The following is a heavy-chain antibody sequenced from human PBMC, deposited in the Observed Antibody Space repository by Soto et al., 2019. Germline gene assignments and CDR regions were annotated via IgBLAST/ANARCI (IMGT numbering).Heavy chain of an antibody. J-gene: IGHJ4*02. Sequence: QVRLMQSGPEVRRPGASVTVSCKASGYTFTHYFIHWVRRAPGQGLEWMGYINPKSGDTHYAQTFRGRVSMTRDTSTDTANMGLSSLKSDDTAVYFCARVPGHENSRGAFWGQGPPITVSS. CDR1: GYTFTHYF. V-gene: IGHV1-2*02. CDR2: INPKSGDT. CDR3: ARVPGHENSRGAF. D-gene: IGHD1-7*01.